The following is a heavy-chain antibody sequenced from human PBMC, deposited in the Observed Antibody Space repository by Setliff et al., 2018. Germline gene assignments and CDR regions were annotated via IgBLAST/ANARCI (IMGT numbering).Heavy chain of an antibody. CDR1: GYTFTSSA. D-gene: IGHD3-22*01. Sequence: SVKVSCKASGYTFTSSAVNWVRQAPGQGLEWMGGIIPILGIANYAQKFQGRVTITTDESTSTAYMELSSLRSEDTAVYYCARVSSQYDSSGYYTYWGQGTLVTVSS. J-gene: IGHJ4*02. CDR2: IIPILGIA. V-gene: IGHV1-69*10. CDR3: ARVSSQYDSSGYYTY.